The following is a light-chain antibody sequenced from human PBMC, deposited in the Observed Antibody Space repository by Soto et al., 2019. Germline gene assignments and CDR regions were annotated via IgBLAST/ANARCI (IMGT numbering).Light chain of an antibody. CDR2: DAD. J-gene: IGKJ4*01. V-gene: IGKV1-33*01. Sequence: DIQMTQSPSSLSASVGDRVTITCQASQDISTYLNWYQQKPGKAPKLLIYDADNLHIGVPSRFSGSGSGTDFTFTISSLQPEDTATYYCQQFDNLPPLTFGGGTKVEIK. CDR3: QQFDNLPPLT. CDR1: QDISTY.